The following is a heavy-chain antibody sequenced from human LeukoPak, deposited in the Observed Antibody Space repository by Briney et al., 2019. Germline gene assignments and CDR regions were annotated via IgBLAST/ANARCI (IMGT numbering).Heavy chain of an antibody. Sequence: ASVKVSCKASGYTFTSYDINWVRQATGQGLEWMGWMNPNSGNTGYAQKFQGRVTITRNTSISTAYMELSSPRSEDTAVYYCARGSSFTIFGVVTPFYYYYYMDVWGKGTTVTVSS. V-gene: IGHV1-8*03. J-gene: IGHJ6*03. CDR3: ARGSSFTIFGVVTPFYYYYYMDV. D-gene: IGHD3-3*01. CDR1: GYTFTSYD. CDR2: MNPNSGNT.